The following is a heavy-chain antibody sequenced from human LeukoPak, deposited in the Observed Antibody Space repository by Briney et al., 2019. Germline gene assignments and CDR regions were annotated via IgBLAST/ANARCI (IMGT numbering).Heavy chain of an antibody. CDR1: GGSISSYY. V-gene: IGHV4-4*07. CDR2: IYTSGST. CDR3: ARDRSTMVRGVIAGNWFDP. D-gene: IGHD3-10*01. J-gene: IGHJ5*02. Sequence: SETLSLTCTVSGGSISSYYWSWIRQPAGKGLERIGRIYTSGSTNYNPSLKSRVTMSVDTSKNQFSLKLSSVTAADTAVYYCARDRSTMVRGVIAGNWFDPWGQGTLVTVSS.